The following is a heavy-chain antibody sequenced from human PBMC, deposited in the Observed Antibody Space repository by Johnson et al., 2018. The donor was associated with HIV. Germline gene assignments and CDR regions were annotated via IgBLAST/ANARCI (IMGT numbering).Heavy chain of an antibody. CDR1: GFTFSSYA. D-gene: IGHD1-26*01. CDR2: ISYDGSNK. Sequence: QVQLVESGGGVVQPGRSLRLSCAASGFTFSSYAMHWVRQAPGKGLEWVAVISYDGSNKYYADSVKGRFTISRDNSKNTLYLQMNSLRAEDTAVYYCARDAPDGGSYHAFDIWGQGTMVTVSS. CDR3: ARDAPDGGSYHAFDI. V-gene: IGHV3-30*04. J-gene: IGHJ3*02.